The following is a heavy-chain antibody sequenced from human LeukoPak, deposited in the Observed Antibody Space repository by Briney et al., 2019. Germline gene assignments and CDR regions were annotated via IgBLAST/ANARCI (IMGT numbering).Heavy chain of an antibody. CDR2: ISYDGSNK. V-gene: IGHV3-30*18. CDR1: GFTFSSYG. J-gene: IGHJ4*02. D-gene: IGHD5-12*01. CDR3: AKDGYSGYAGYFDY. Sequence: PGGSLRLSCAASGFTFSSYGMTWVRQAPGKGLEWVALISYDGSNKYYADSVKGRFTISRDNSKNTLYLQMNSLRAEDTAVYYCAKDGYSGYAGYFDYWGQGTLVTVSS.